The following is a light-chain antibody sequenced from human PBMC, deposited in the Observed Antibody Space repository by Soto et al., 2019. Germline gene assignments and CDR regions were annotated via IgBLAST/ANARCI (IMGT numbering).Light chain of an antibody. J-gene: IGKJ5*01. CDR1: QNINNY. CDR3: QQYENLPT. CDR2: DAS. V-gene: IGKV1-33*01. Sequence: DIQMTQSPSSLSASVGDRVTITCQASQNINNYLNWYQQKPGRAPKLLIYDASNLEAGVPSRFRGSGSGTDFTFTISRLQPEDIATDDCQQYENLPTFGQGKRLEIK.